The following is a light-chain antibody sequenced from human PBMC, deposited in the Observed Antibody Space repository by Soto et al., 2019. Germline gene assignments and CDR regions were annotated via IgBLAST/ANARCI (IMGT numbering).Light chain of an antibody. CDR1: QGINNY. Sequence: DIQMIQSPSSLSASVGDRVTITCQASQGINNYLNWYQQKSGKPPKLLIYDASNLEAGVPSRFSGSGSGTDFILSITSLQPEDVATYYCQQYESLPPRFGPGTTVEIK. V-gene: IGKV1-33*01. J-gene: IGKJ3*01. CDR2: DAS. CDR3: QQYESLPPR.